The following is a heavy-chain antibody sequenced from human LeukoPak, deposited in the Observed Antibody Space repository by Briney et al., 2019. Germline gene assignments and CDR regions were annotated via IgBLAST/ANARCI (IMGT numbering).Heavy chain of an antibody. CDR3: ASWDDYGDYVAFDY. D-gene: IGHD4-17*01. Sequence: GGSMRLSCAASGFVVNYNYMSWVRQAPGKGLEWVSSISSSTTYIYYADSVKGRFTISRDNAKNSLYLHMDSLRAEDTAVYYCASWDDYGDYVAFDYWGQGTLVTVSS. V-gene: IGHV3-21*01. CDR1: GFVVNYNY. J-gene: IGHJ4*02. CDR2: ISSSTTYI.